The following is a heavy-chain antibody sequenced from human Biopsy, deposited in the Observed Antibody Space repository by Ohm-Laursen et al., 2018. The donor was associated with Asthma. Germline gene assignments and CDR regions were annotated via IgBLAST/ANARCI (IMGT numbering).Heavy chain of an antibody. D-gene: IGHD3-3*01. CDR2: IWYDGSNK. CDR3: ARSIYDFWSGYYGMDV. V-gene: IGHV3-33*01. Sequence: SLRLSCAAPGFSFSNFAIHWVRQAPGKGLEWVAVIWYDGSNKYYADSVKGRFTISRDNSKNTLYLQMNSLRAEDTAVYYCARSIYDFWSGYYGMDVWGQGTTVTVSS. CDR1: GFSFSNFA. J-gene: IGHJ6*02.